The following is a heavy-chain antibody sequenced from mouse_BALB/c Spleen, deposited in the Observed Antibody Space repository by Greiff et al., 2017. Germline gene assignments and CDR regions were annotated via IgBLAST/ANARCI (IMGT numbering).Heavy chain of an antibody. Sequence: QVQLQQSGAELMKPGASVKISCKATGYTFSSYWIEWVKQRPGHGLEWIGEILPGSGSTNYNEKFKGKATFTADTSSNTAYMQLSSLTSEDSAVYYCASQSTMITTGFAYWGQGTLVTVSA. CDR3: ASQSTMITTGFAY. CDR1: GYTFSSYW. D-gene: IGHD2-4*01. V-gene: IGHV1-9*01. CDR2: ILPGSGST. J-gene: IGHJ3*01.